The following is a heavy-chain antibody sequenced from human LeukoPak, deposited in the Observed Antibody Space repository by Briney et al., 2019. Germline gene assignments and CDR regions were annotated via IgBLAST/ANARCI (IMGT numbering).Heavy chain of an antibody. J-gene: IGHJ4*02. CDR2: IYTSGST. D-gene: IGHD1-26*01. CDR3: AAQVGATRY. Sequence: PSETLSLTCTVSGGSISSGSYYWSWMRQPAGKGLEWIGRIYTSGSTNYNPSLKSRVTISVDTSKNQFSLKLSSVTAADTAVYYCAAQVGATRYWGQGTLVTVSS. V-gene: IGHV4-61*02. CDR1: GGSISSGSYY.